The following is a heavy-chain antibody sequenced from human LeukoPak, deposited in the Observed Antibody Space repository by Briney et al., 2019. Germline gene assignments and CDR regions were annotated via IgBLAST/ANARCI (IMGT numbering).Heavy chain of an antibody. J-gene: IGHJ6*02. Sequence: GGSVRLSCAASGFTFSNAWMSWVRQAPGKGLEWVGRSKSKTDGGTTDYAAPVKGRLTISRDDSKNTLYLQMNSLKTEDTAVYYCTTESYDFWSGGDYYYGMDVWGQGTTVTVSS. D-gene: IGHD3-3*01. CDR3: TTESYDFWSGGDYYYGMDV. V-gene: IGHV3-15*01. CDR1: GFTFSNAW. CDR2: SKSKTDGGTT.